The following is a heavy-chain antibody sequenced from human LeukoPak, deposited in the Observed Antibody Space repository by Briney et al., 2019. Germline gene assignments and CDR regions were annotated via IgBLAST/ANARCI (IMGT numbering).Heavy chain of an antibody. CDR3: TRGITGITAHFDY. J-gene: IGHJ4*02. Sequence: GGSLRLSRAASGFTFSGSALHWVRQASGKGLEWVGRIRSKANSYATAYAASVEGRFTISRDDSKNTAYLQMNNLKTEDTAMYYCTRGITGITAHFDYWGQGTLVTVSS. V-gene: IGHV3-73*01. CDR2: IRSKANSYAT. D-gene: IGHD1-7*01. CDR1: GFTFSGSA.